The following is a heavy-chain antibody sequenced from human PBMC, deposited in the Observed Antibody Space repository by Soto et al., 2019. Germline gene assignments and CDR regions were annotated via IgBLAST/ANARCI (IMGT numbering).Heavy chain of an antibody. V-gene: IGHV3-23*01. J-gene: IGHJ4*02. CDR1: GFTFSSYA. D-gene: IGHD6-19*01. Sequence: EVPLLESGGGLVQPGGSLRLSCAASGFTFSSYAMRWVRQAPGKGLEWVSAISGSGDSTYYADSVKGRFTISRDNSKYTLDLEMNGLRAEDTAKYYCARRGSGGYCDCWGQGTLVTVSS. CDR2: ISGSGDST. CDR3: ARRGSGGYCDC.